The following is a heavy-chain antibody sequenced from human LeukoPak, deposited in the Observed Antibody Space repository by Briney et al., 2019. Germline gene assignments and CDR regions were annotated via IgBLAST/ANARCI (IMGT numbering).Heavy chain of an antibody. D-gene: IGHD3-22*01. Sequence: GGSLSLSCVPSGFIFSNYGMSGVRQIPGKGLERGLSVRVDGHTTFYADSVKGRFTISRDNSKNTLYLQMNSLRAEDTAVYYCAKLDTSYYYDSSGYYDYWGQGTLVTVSS. CDR3: AKLDTSYYYDSSGYYDY. J-gene: IGHJ4*02. CDR2: VRVDGHTT. V-gene: IGHV3-23*01. CDR1: GFIFSNYG.